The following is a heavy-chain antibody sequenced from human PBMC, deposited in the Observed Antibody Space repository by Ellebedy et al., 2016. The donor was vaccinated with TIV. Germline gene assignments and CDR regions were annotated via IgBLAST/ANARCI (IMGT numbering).Heavy chain of an antibody. Sequence: GESLKISCEASGFTFSSYAMHRVRQAPWKGLVWVSRINSHGSSTYYADSVKGRFTISRDNARNSLYLQMTSLRAEDTAFYYGAKDLNTVGSGMVGMDVWGQGTTVTVSS. D-gene: IGHD3-10*01. J-gene: IGHJ6*02. V-gene: IGHV3-74*01. CDR3: AKDLNTVGSGMVGMDV. CDR1: GFTFSSYA. CDR2: INSHGSST.